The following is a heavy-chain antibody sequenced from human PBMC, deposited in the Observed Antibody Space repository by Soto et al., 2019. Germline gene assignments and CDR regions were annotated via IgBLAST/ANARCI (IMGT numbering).Heavy chain of an antibody. CDR1: GFNLSTYS. CDR3: ARVGRVGDPDYYYYYMDV. CDR2: ISYSSSTI. Sequence: GGSLRLSCAASGFNLSTYSMNWVRQAPGKRLEWISYISYSSSTIYYADSVKGRFTISRDNAKNSLYVQMSSLRAEDTAVYYCARVGRVGDPDYYYYYMDVWGKGTTVTVSS. V-gene: IGHV3-48*01. D-gene: IGHD3-10*01. J-gene: IGHJ6*03.